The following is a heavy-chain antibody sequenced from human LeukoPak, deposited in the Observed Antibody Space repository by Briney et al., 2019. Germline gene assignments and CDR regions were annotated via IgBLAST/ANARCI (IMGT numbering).Heavy chain of an antibody. CDR1: GGTFSSYA. D-gene: IGHD2-2*02. Sequence: GASMKVSCKASGGTFSSYATSWVRQAPGQGLEWMGRIIPILGIANYAQKFQGRVTITADKSTSTAYMELSSLRSEDTAVYYSARGPRNIVVVPVAIRDWFDPWGQGTLVTVSS. CDR3: ARGPRNIVVVPVAIRDWFDP. V-gene: IGHV1-69*04. CDR2: IIPILGIA. J-gene: IGHJ5*02.